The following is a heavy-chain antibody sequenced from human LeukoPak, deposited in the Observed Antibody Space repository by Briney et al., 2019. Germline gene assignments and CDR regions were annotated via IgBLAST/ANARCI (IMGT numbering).Heavy chain of an antibody. V-gene: IGHV3-7*03. CDR3: AREKIGYYDGSGRGWFDP. J-gene: IGHJ5*02. D-gene: IGHD3-22*01. CDR1: AFTFSNYW. CDR2: IIQDGSEK. Sequence: GGSLRLSCTASAFTFSNYWMTWVRQAPGKGLEWVASIIQDGSEKYYVDSVKGRFTISRDNANNSLYLQMNSLRAEDTAVYYCAREKIGYYDGSGRGWFDPWGQGTLVTVSS.